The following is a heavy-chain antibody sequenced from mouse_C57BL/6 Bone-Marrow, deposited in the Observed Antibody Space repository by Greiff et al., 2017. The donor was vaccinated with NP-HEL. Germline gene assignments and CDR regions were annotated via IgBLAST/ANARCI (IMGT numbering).Heavy chain of an antibody. J-gene: IGHJ1*03. CDR3: ARHDYGSSRYWYFDV. D-gene: IGHD1-1*01. V-gene: IGHV1-62-2*01. Sequence: QVQLQQSGAELVKPGASVKLSKASGYTFTEYTIHWVKQRSGQGLEWIGWFYPGSGSIKYNEKFKDKATLTADKSSSTVYMELSRLTSEDSAVYFCARHDYGSSRYWYFDVWGTGTTVTVSS. CDR1: GYTFTEYT. CDR2: FYPGSGSI.